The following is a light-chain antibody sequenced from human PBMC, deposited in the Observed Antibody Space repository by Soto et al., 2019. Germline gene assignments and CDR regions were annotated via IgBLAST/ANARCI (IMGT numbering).Light chain of an antibody. Sequence: DIQMTQSPPTLSASVGDRDTITCRASQSISSWLAWYQQKPGKAPKLLIYDASSLESGVPSRFSGSGSGTEFTPTISSLQPDDFATYYCQQYNSYSWTFGQGTKVDIK. CDR2: DAS. J-gene: IGKJ1*01. CDR1: QSISSW. V-gene: IGKV1-5*01. CDR3: QQYNSYSWT.